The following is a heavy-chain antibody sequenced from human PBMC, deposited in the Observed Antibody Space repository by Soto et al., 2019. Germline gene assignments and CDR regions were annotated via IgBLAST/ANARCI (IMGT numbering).Heavy chain of an antibody. D-gene: IGHD1-26*01. CDR1: GYTFTSYG. CDR2: ISAYNCNT. CDR3: ARDIIGEVGARGFDY. V-gene: IGHV1-18*01. J-gene: IGHJ4*02. Sequence: ASVKVSCKASGYTFTSYGISWVRQAPGQGLEWMGWISAYNCNTNYAQKLQGRVTMTTDTSTSTAYMELRSLRPDDTAVYYCARDIIGEVGARGFDYCGQGLQVTVPS.